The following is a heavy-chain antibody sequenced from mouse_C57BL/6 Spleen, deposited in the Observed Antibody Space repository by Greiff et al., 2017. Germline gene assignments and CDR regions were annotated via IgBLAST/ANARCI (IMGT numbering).Heavy chain of an antibody. D-gene: IGHD1-1*01. CDR2: IHPSDSDT. Sequence: QVHVKQPGAELVKPGASVKVSCKASGYTFTSYWMHWVKQRPGQGLEWIGRIHPSDSDTNYNQKFKGKATLTVDKSSSTAYMQLSSLTSEDSAVYYCAMSYYYGSSYGFAYWGQGTLVTVSA. J-gene: IGHJ3*01. V-gene: IGHV1-74*01. CDR3: AMSYYYGSSYGFAY. CDR1: GYTFTSYW.